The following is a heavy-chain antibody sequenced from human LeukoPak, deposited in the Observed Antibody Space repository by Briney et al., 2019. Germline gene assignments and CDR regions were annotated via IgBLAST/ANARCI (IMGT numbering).Heavy chain of an antibody. Sequence: GGSLRLSCAASGFTFSSYWMSWVRQAPGKGLEWVANIKQDGSEKYYVDSVKGRFTISRDNAKNSLYLQMNSLRAEDTAVYYCARAVAGTPYYYYYYMDVWGKGTTVTVSS. V-gene: IGHV3-7*01. J-gene: IGHJ6*03. CDR2: IKQDGSEK. D-gene: IGHD6-19*01. CDR1: GFTFSSYW. CDR3: ARAVAGTPYYYYYYMDV.